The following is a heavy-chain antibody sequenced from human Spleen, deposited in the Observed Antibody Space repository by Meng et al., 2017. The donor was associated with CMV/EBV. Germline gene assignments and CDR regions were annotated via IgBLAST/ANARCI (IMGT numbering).Heavy chain of an antibody. Sequence: SETLSLTCTVSGGSISSSSYYWGWISQPPGKGLEWIASIFYSGSTYYNPSLKSRVTISVDTSNSQFSLKMRSVTAADTAVYYCARDSGGYGLDAFDIWGQGTMVTVSS. CDR3: ARDSGGYGLDAFDI. CDR1: GGSISSSSYY. J-gene: IGHJ3*02. D-gene: IGHD2-15*01. V-gene: IGHV4-39*07. CDR2: IFYSGST.